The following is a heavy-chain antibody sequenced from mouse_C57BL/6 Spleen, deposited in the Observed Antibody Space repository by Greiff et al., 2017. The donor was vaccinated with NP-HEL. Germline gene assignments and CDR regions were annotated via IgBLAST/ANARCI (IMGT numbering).Heavy chain of an antibody. CDR2: IYPGSGST. CDR3: ARDSSGYDYAMDY. D-gene: IGHD3-2*02. J-gene: IGHJ4*01. CDR1: GYTFTSYW. V-gene: IGHV1-55*01. Sequence: QVQLQQPGAELVKPGASVKMSCKASGYTFTSYWITWVKQRPGQGLEWIGDIYPGSGSTNYNEKFKSKATLTVDTSSSTAYMQLSSLTSEDSAVYYCARDSSGYDYAMDYWGQGTSVTVSS.